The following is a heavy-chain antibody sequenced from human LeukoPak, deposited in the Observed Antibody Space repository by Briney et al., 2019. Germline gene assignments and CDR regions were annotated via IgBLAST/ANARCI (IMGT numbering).Heavy chain of an antibody. CDR3: AKVPHYDYVWGSYRPYFDY. CDR1: GFTYSSYA. V-gene: IGHV3-23*01. D-gene: IGHD3-16*02. CDR2: ISGSGGST. J-gene: IGHJ4*02. Sequence: GGSLRLSCAASGFTYSSYAMSWVRQPPGKGLEWVSAISGSGGSTYYADSVKGRFTISRDNSKNTLYLQMNSLRAEDTPVYYCAKVPHYDYVWGSYRPYFDYWGQGTLVTVSS.